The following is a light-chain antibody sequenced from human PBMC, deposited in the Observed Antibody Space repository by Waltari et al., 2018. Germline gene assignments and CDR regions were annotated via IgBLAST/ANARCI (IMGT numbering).Light chain of an antibody. CDR2: DAS. V-gene: IGKV3-15*01. CDR1: QSVGKQ. Sequence: EIEMTQSPATLSVSPGERAPVSCRASQSVGKQLAWYQQKPGQAPRLLFYDASTRATGIPVRFSGSGSGTEFTLTISSLQSEDFAVYYCQQSNNWPYTFGQGTKLEIK. J-gene: IGKJ2*01. CDR3: QQSNNWPYT.